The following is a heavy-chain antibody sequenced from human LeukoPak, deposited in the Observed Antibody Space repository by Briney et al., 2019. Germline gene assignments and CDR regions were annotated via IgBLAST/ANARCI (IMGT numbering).Heavy chain of an antibody. CDR2: ISSSGSTI. Sequence: PGGSLRLSCAASGFTFSSYEMNWVRQAPGKGLEWVSYISSSGSTIYYADSVKGRFTISRDNAKNSLYLQMNSLRAEDTAVYYCAKDKGNGLLWTYYYMDVWGKGTTVTISS. CDR1: GFTFSSYE. J-gene: IGHJ6*03. D-gene: IGHD3-10*01. V-gene: IGHV3-48*03. CDR3: AKDKGNGLLWTYYYMDV.